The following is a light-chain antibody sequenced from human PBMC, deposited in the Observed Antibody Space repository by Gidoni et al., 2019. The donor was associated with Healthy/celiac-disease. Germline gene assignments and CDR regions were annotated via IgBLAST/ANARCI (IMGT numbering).Light chain of an antibody. V-gene: IGKV1-5*01. CDR2: DAS. Sequence: DIQMTQSPSTLSASVGDRVTITCRASQSISSWLAWYQQKPGKAPKLLIYDASSLESGVPSRFSGSGSGTEFTLTISSLQPDDFATYYCQQYNSYGTLXXXTKVEIK. CDR1: QSISSW. CDR3: QQYNSYGT. J-gene: IGKJ1*01.